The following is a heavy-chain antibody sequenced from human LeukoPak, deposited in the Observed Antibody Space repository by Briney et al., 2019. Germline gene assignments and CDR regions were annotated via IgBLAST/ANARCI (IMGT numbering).Heavy chain of an antibody. CDR2: IIPIFGTA. J-gene: IGHJ4*02. CDR1: GGTFSSYA. CDR3: ARANYYGSGSYSFGFDY. D-gene: IGHD3-10*01. V-gene: IGHV1-69*13. Sequence: SVKVSCKASGGTFSSYAISWVRRAPGQGLEWMGGIIPIFGTANYAQKFQGRVTITADESTSTAYMELSSLRSEDTAVYYCARANYYGSGSYSFGFDYWGQGTLVTVSS.